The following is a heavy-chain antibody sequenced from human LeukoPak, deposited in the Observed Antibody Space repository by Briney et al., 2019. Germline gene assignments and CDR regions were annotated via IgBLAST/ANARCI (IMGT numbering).Heavy chain of an antibody. CDR1: GGTFSSYA. CDR2: IIPIFGTA. V-gene: IGHV1-69*06. D-gene: IGHD3-22*01. J-gene: IGHJ1*01. CDR3: ARFMYYYDSSGYEYFQH. Sequence: ASVKVSCKASGGTFSSYAISWVRQAPGQGLECMGRIIPIFGTANYAQKFQGRVTITADKSTSTAYMELSSLRSEDTAVYYCARFMYYYDSSGYEYFQHWGQGTLVTVSS.